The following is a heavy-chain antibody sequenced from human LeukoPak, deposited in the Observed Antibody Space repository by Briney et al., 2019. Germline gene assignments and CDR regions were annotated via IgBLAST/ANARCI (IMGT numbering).Heavy chain of an antibody. J-gene: IGHJ4*02. V-gene: IGHV1-18*01. D-gene: IGHD6-13*01. Sequence: GASVKVSCKASDYTFTSYGIGWVRQAPGQGLEWMGWISAYNGNTNYAQELQGRVTMTTDTSTSTAYMELRSLRSDDTAVYYCARDGLVLTPDYWGQGTLVTVSS. CDR1: DYTFTSYG. CDR3: ARDGLVLTPDY. CDR2: ISAYNGNT.